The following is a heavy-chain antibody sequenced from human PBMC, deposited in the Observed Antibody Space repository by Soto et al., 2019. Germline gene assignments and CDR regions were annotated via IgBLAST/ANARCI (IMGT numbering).Heavy chain of an antibody. CDR2: IKQDGSEK. CDR1: GFTFSSYW. D-gene: IGHD6-13*01. CDR3: ANHLAELAAAGVGGMDV. Sequence: GGSLRLSCAASGFTFSSYWMSWVRQAPGKGLEWVANIKQDGSEKYYVDSVKGRFTISRDNAKNSLYLQMNSLRAEDTAVYYCANHLAELAAAGVGGMDVWGQGTTVTVSS. V-gene: IGHV3-7*05. J-gene: IGHJ6*02.